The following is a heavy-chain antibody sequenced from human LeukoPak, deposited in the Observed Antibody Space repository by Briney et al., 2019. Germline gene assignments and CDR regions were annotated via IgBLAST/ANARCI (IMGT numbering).Heavy chain of an antibody. V-gene: IGHV4-30-2*01. CDR2: IYHSGST. CDR3: ARLSWQLLPFDY. D-gene: IGHD2-15*01. J-gene: IGHJ4*02. CDR1: GGSISSGGYY. Sequence: KPSQTLSLTCTVSGGSISSGGYYWSWIRQPPGKGLEWIGYIYHSGSTYYSPSLKSRVTMSVDTSKNQFSLKLSSVTAADTAVYYCARLSWQLLPFDYWGQGTLVTVSS.